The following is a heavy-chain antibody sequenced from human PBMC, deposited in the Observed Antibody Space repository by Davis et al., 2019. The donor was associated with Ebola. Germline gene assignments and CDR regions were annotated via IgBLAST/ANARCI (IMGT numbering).Heavy chain of an antibody. D-gene: IGHD5-24*01. V-gene: IGHV3-72*01. J-gene: IGHJ4*02. CDR2: SRRKASGYNS. CDR1: GLVFSDYY. Sequence: GGSLRLSCAGCGLVFSDYYIHWVRQAPGKGLEWLGRSRRKASGYNSEYAASMRDRLSISRDESKTSVYLQMDSLTVEDTAVYYCARADGYNHPADYWGQGTVVTVSS. CDR3: ARADGYNHPADY.